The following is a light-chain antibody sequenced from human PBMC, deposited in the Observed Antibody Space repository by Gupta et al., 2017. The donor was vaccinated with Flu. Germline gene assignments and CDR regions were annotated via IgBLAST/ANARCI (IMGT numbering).Light chain of an antibody. J-gene: IGKJ1*01. CDR2: GAS. CDR3: QQDSSSKT. Sequence: EIVLTQSPGTLSLSPGERATLSCRASQNVNNIYLAWYQQKPGQAPRLLIHGASNRATGIPDRFSGSEYRTDFTLTSSRREPEDFAVYYGQQDSSSKTFGQGTKVEI. V-gene: IGKV3-20*01. CDR1: QNVNNIY.